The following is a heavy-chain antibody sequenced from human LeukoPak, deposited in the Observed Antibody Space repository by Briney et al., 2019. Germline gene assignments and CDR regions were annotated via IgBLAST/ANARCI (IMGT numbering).Heavy chain of an antibody. CDR3: ARGLAAAGTDPDY. J-gene: IGHJ4*02. D-gene: IGHD6-13*01. Sequence: ASVKVSCKASGYTFTGYYMHWVRQAPGQGLEWMGWINPNGGDTNYAQSFQGRVTMTRDTSISTAYMELSRLKSDDTAVYYCARGLAAAGTDPDYWGQGTLVTVSS. CDR2: INPNGGDT. CDR1: GYTFTGYY. V-gene: IGHV1-2*02.